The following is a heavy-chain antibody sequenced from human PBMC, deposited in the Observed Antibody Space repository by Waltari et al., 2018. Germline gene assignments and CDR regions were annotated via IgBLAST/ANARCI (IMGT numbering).Heavy chain of an antibody. D-gene: IGHD6-13*01. CDR3: ARLIVATPGPAGFDY. J-gene: IGHJ4*02. CDR2: IKKDGSDG. V-gene: IGHV3-7*01. CDR1: GFTFHDSS. Sequence: QLVESAGGLVQLGGYLRLPVAASGFTFHDSSVSWARRARGKGLECVANIKKDGSDGYYVDCVRGRFTISRDNAKNSLYLQMNSLRVEDTAVYYCARLIVATPGPAGFDYWGQGTLVSVSS.